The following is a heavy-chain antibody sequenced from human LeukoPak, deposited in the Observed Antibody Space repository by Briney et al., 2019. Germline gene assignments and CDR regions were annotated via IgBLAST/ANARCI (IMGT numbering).Heavy chain of an antibody. CDR1: GFTFDDYA. J-gene: IGHJ4*02. CDR2: ISWNSGSI. Sequence: GGSLRLSCAASGFTFDDYAMHWVRQAPGKGLEWVSGISWNSGSIGYADSVKGRFTISRDNAKNSLYLQMNSLRAEDTALYYCAKGGLYGDYTDYWGQGTLVTVSS. D-gene: IGHD4-17*01. CDR3: AKGGLYGDYTDY. V-gene: IGHV3-9*01.